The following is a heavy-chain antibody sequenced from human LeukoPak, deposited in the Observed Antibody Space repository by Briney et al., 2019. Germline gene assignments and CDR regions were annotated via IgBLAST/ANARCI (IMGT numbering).Heavy chain of an antibody. V-gene: IGHV3-74*01. CDR2: LNSDGRTT. J-gene: IGHJ5*02. CDR3: ARGSDETVTISGWFDP. D-gene: IGHD4-17*01. CDR1: GFSFSSYW. Sequence: GGSLRLSCAASGFSFSSYWMHWVRQGPGKGLVWVSRLNSDGRTTTYADSVKGRFTISRDNAKNTLYLQMNSLRAEDTAVYYCARGSDETVTISGWFDPWGQGTLVTVSS.